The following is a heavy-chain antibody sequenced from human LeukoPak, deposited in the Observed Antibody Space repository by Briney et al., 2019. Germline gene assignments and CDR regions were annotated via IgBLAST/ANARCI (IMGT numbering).Heavy chain of an antibody. CDR1: GFTFNTYN. CDR3: TTDCGGDCSSPDY. Sequence: GSLRLSCAGSGFTFNTYNMNWVRQAPGKGLELVCRIKSKTDGGTTDYAAPVKGRFTISRDDSKNTLYLQMNSLKTEDTAVYYCTTDCGGDCSSPDYWGQGTLVTVSS. CDR2: IKSKTDGGTT. D-gene: IGHD2-21*02. V-gene: IGHV3-15*01. J-gene: IGHJ4*02.